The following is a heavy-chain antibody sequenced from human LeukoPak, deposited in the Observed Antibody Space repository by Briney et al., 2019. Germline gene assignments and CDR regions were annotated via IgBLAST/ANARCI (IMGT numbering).Heavy chain of an antibody. V-gene: IGHV4-39*01. CDR1: GGSISSTSYY. D-gene: IGHD3-3*01. J-gene: IGHJ4*02. CDR3: ARKSGSFLEYYFDC. CDR2: IYYSGTT. Sequence: PSETLSLTCTVSGGSISSTSYYWGWIRRPPGKGLEWIGNIYYSGTTYYNPSLKSRVTISVDTPKNQFSLKLSSVIAEDTALYYCARKSGSFLEYYFDCWGQGTLVTVSS.